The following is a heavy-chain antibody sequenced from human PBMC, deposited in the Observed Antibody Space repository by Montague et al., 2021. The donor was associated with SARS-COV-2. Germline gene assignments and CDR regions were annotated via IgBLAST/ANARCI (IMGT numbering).Heavy chain of an antibody. D-gene: IGHD3-22*01. V-gene: IGHV4-59*01. CDR3: ARDSDYYDSSAGYYYGMDV. CDR1: GGSISSYY. J-gene: IGHJ6*02. Sequence: SETLSLTCEVSGGSISSYYWSWIRQSPGKGLEWIGYVHYTGSTKYNPSLKTRVTLSLDTPKNHFSLKLSSVTAADTAVYYCARDSDYYDSSAGYYYGMDVWGQGTTVTVSS. CDR2: VHYTGST.